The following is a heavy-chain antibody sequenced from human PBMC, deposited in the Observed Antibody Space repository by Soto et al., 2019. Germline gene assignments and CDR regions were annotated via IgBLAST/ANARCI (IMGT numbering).Heavy chain of an antibody. V-gene: IGHV1-2*04. D-gene: IGHD3-3*01. CDR1: GKTFTGYY. Sequence: ASVKVSWQASGKTFTGYYMHWGRPAPGQRLEWMGWINPNSGGTNYAQKFQGWVTMTKDTSISTAYMELSRLRSDDTAVYYCTRGVLDPSYYYYGMDVWGQGTTVTVSS. CDR2: INPNSGGT. CDR3: TRGVLDPSYYYYGMDV. J-gene: IGHJ6*02.